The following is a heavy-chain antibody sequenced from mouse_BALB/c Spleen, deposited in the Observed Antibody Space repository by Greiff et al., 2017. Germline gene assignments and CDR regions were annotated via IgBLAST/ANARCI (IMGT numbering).Heavy chain of an antibody. D-gene: IGHD2-12*01. Sequence: QVQLQQSGPGLVQPSQCLSITCTASGFSLTSYGVHWVRQSPGKGLEWLGGIWSGGSTDYNAAFISRLSISKDNSKSQVFFKMNSLQANDTAIYYCASYDWYFDVWGEGTTVTVSS. CDR1: GFSLTSYG. V-gene: IGHV2-2*02. CDR2: IWSGGST. CDR3: ASYDWYFDV. J-gene: IGHJ1*01.